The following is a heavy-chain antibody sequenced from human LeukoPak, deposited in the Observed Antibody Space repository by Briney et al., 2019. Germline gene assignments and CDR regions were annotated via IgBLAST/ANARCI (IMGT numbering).Heavy chain of an antibody. V-gene: IGHV3-30*02. D-gene: IGHD3-10*01. CDR1: GFTFNSYG. CDR3: AKTLLLWFGEHIDY. Sequence: GGSLRLSCAASGFTFNSYGMHWVRQAPGKGLEWLAFISYDGSNTYYADSVKGRFTISRDNSKNTLYLQMNSLRAEDTAVYYCAKTLLLWFGEHIDYWGQGTPVTVSS. J-gene: IGHJ4*02. CDR2: ISYDGSNT.